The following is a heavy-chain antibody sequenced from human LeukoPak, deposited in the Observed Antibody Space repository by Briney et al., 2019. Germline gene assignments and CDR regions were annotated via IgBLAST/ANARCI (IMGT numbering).Heavy chain of an antibody. Sequence: SETLSLTCSVSGGSISSSNYYWGWIRQPPGKGLEWIGSIYYSGSTYYNPPLKSRVTISVDTSKNQFSLKLSSVTAADTAVYYCVNWNYVSGYFQHWGQGTLVTVSS. V-gene: IGHV4-39*01. D-gene: IGHD1-7*01. CDR1: GGSISSSNYY. CDR3: VNWNYVSGYFQH. J-gene: IGHJ1*01. CDR2: IYYSGST.